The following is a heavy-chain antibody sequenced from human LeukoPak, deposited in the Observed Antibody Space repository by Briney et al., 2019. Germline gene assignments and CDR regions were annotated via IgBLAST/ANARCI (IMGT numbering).Heavy chain of an antibody. CDR2: IYTTGST. CDR1: GVSISSGCYY. V-gene: IGHV4-61*02. CDR3: AREGYYDRSGYREY. D-gene: IGHD3-22*01. J-gene: IGHJ4*02. Sequence: SQTLSLTCTVSGVSISSGCYYWVWIRQPAGKGLEWIGRIYTTGSTNYNPSFKSRVTISVDTSKNQFSLKLSSVTAADTAVYYCAREGYYDRSGYREYWGQGTLVTVSS.